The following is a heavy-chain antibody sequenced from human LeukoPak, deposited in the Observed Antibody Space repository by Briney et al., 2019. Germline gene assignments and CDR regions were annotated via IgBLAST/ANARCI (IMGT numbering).Heavy chain of an antibody. CDR1: GYTFSAYD. CDR2: INTNAGNP. D-gene: IGHD6-19*01. Sequence: ASVKVSCKASGYTFSAYDISWMRQAPGQGLEWMGGINTNAGNPTYAQDFTGRFVFSLDSSVTTAYLQIDSVQADDTAVYFCARDLAVPGTARGYWGQGTLVTVSS. CDR3: ARDLAVPGTARGY. J-gene: IGHJ4*02. V-gene: IGHV7-4-1*01.